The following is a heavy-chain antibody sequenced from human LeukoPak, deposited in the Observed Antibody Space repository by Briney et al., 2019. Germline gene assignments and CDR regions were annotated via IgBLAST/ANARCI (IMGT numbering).Heavy chain of an antibody. V-gene: IGHV4-34*01. J-gene: IGHJ4*02. CDR2: INHSGST. D-gene: IGHD5-18*01. CDR1: GGSFSGYY. CDR3: ARVVVARGYSYGLDY. Sequence: SETLSLTCAVYGGSFSGYYWSWIRQPPGKGLEWIGEINHSGSTNYNPSLKSRVTISVDTSKNQFSLKLSSVTAADTAVYYCARVVVARGYSYGLDYWGQGTLVTVSS.